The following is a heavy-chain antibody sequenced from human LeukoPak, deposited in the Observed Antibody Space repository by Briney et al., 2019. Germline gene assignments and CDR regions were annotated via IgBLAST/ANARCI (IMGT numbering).Heavy chain of an antibody. Sequence: SETLSLTCGVSGGSITQTNYWTWVRQPPGKGLEWIGEVNLQGSTNYNPSLMGRVAISVHTSENHVSLQLTSVTAADTAVYYCASMTTVPTGFDYWGQGTLVTVSS. CDR2: VNLQGST. CDR3: ASMTTVPTGFDY. J-gene: IGHJ4*02. D-gene: IGHD4-17*01. V-gene: IGHV4-4*02. CDR1: GGSITQTNY.